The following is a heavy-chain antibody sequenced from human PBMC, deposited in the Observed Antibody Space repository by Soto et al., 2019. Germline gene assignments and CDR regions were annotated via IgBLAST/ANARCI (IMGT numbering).Heavy chain of an antibody. Sequence: GASVKVSCKASGYTFTSYGISWVRQAPGQGLEWMGWISAYNGNTNYAQKLQGRVTMTTDTSTNTAYMELRSLRSDDTAVYYCARDRVVVAVNYYYYGMDVWGQGTTVTVSS. CDR1: GYTFTSYG. CDR3: ARDRVVVAVNYYYYGMDV. D-gene: IGHD2-15*01. V-gene: IGHV1-18*01. J-gene: IGHJ6*02. CDR2: ISAYNGNT.